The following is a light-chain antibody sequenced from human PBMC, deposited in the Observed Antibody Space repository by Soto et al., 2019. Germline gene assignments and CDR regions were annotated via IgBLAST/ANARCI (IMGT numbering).Light chain of an antibody. Sequence: NFMLTQPLSVSESPGKTVTISCTRSSGSIASNSVQWYQQRPGSAPTTVIYDDNQRPSGVPDRFSGSIDSSSNSASLTISGLKTEDEADYHCQSYDGRNLRVFGGGTKLTVL. CDR2: DDN. J-gene: IGLJ3*02. CDR1: SGSIASNS. CDR3: QSYDGRNLRV. V-gene: IGLV6-57*04.